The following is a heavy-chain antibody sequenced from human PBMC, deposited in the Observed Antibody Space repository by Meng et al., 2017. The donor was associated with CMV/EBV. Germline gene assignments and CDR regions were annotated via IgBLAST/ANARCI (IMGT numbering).Heavy chain of an antibody. V-gene: IGHV4-4*07. J-gene: IGHJ5*02. Sequence: SGGTISSYYWSWIRQPAGKGLEWIGRIYTSGSTNYNPSLKSRVTMSVDTSKNQFSLKLSSVTAADTAVYYCARDLGAAADPNWFDPWGQGALVTVSS. D-gene: IGHD6-13*01. CDR1: GGTISSYY. CDR3: ARDLGAAADPNWFDP. CDR2: IYTSGST.